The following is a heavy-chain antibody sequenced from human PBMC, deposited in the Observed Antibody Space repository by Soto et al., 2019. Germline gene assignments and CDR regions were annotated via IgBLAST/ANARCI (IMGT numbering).Heavy chain of an antibody. CDR3: ARDAFRPYYDFWSGYYDPWFDP. V-gene: IGHV1-2*04. Sequence: GASVKVSCKASGYTFTGYYMHWVRQAPRQGLEWMGWINPNSGGTNYAQKLQGWVTMTRDTSISTAYMELRRLRSDDTAVYYCARDAFRPYYDFWSGYYDPWFDPWRQGTLVTVSS. CDR1: GYTFTGYY. D-gene: IGHD3-3*01. CDR2: INPNSGGT. J-gene: IGHJ5*02.